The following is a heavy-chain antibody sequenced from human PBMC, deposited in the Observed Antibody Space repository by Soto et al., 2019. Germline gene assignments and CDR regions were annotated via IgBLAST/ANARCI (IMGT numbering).Heavy chain of an antibody. CDR1: GFTFSSYA. Sequence: GGSLRLSCAASGFTFSSYAMSWVRQAPGKGLEWVSAISGSGGSTYYADSVKGRFTIPRDNSKNTLYLQMNSLRAEDTAVYYCAKDHDFWSGYFVMDVWGQGTTVTVSS. D-gene: IGHD3-3*01. CDR2: ISGSGGST. J-gene: IGHJ6*02. CDR3: AKDHDFWSGYFVMDV. V-gene: IGHV3-23*01.